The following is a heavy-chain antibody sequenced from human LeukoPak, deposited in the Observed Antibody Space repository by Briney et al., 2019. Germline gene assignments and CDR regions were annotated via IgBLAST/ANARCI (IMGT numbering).Heavy chain of an antibody. D-gene: IGHD5-18*01. V-gene: IGHV3-21*01. Sequence: PGGSLRLSCAASGFTFSSYSMNWVRQAPGKGLEWFSSISSSSSYIYYADSVKGRFTISRDNAKNSLYLQMNSLRAEDTAVYYCAKDGDTAMAPLSLDYWGQGTLVTVSS. CDR2: ISSSSSYI. J-gene: IGHJ4*02. CDR3: AKDGDTAMAPLSLDY. CDR1: GFTFSSYS.